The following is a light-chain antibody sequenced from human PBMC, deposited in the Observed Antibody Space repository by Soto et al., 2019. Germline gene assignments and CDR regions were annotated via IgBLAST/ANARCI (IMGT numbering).Light chain of an antibody. CDR2: GAS. CDR3: QQRSNGPRNT. J-gene: IGKJ5*01. V-gene: IGKV3-15*01. Sequence: EIVMTQSASTLSVSAGERVSLSCRASQSVNSKLAWYQQKPGQAPRLLIYGASTRATGIPARFSGSGSGTEFTLTISSLEPEDFAVYYCQQRSNGPRNTFGQGTRLEIK. CDR1: QSVNSK.